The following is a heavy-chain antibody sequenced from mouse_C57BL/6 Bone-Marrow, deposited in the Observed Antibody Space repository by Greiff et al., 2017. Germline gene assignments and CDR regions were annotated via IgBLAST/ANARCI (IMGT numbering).Heavy chain of an antibody. Sequence: EVQLQESGGDLVKPGGSLKLSCAASGFTFSSYGMSWVRQTPDKRLEWVATISSGGSYTYYPDSVKGRFTISRDNAKNTLYLQMSSLKSEDTAMYYCARKGIKFDYWGQGTTLTVSS. J-gene: IGHJ2*01. D-gene: IGHD2-4*01. V-gene: IGHV5-6*01. CDR1: GFTFSSYG. CDR2: ISSGGSYT. CDR3: ARKGIKFDY.